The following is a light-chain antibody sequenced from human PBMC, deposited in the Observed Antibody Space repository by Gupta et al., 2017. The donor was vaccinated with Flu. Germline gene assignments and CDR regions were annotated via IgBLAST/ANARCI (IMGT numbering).Light chain of an antibody. V-gene: IGKV3-11*01. J-gene: IGKJ1*01. CDR3: QQRSSWPWT. CDR1: QSVSSY. CDR2: EAS. Sequence: PATLSLSPGERATISCRTSQSVSSYFAWYQQKPGQAPRLLIYEASNRATGIPARFSGSGSGTDFTLIISSLEPEDFAVYYCQQRSSWPWTFGQGTKVEI.